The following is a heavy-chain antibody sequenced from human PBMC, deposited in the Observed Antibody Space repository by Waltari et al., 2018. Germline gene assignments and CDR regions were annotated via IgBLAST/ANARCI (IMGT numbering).Heavy chain of an antibody. Sequence: EVQLVESGGGLVQPGGSLRLSCAASGFTFSSYSMNWLRQAPGKGREWGSYISSSSSTIYYADSVKGRFTISRDNAKNSLYLQMNSLRSEDTAVYYCASTLRLVGFDPWGQGTLVTVSS. CDR2: ISSSSSTI. V-gene: IGHV3-48*01. D-gene: IGHD5-12*01. CDR1: GFTFSSYS. CDR3: ASTLRLVGFDP. J-gene: IGHJ5*02.